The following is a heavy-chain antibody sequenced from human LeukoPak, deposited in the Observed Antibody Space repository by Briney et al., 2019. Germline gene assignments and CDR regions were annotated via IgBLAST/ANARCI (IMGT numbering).Heavy chain of an antibody. CDR2: IYTSGST. V-gene: IGHV4-4*07. CDR3: ARAVTMIVVDYSWDAFDI. D-gene: IGHD3-22*01. J-gene: IGHJ3*02. CDR1: GGSISSYY. Sequence: PSETLSLTCTVSGGSISSYYWSWIRQPAGKGLEWIGRIYTSGSTNYNPSLKSRVTMSVDTSKNQFSLKLSSMTAADTAVYYCARAVTMIVVDYSWDAFDIWGQGTMVTVSS.